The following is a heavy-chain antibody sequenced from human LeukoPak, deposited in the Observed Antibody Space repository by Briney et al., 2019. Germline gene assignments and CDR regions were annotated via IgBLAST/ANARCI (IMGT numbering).Heavy chain of an antibody. CDR2: MNPNIGGT. CDR1: GYTFTYYF. J-gene: IGHJ6*02. CDR3: GRDLFKTYSENGGNPRMGINYLYGMDV. D-gene: IGHD2-8*01. Sequence: ASVTVSFAASGYTFTYYFIHWVRQAPGQGLEWMGWMNPNIGGTNYAQQFQGRVTMTRDTSISTAYMELRRLSSDDTAVYYCGRDLFKTYSENGGNPRMGINYLYGMDVWGQGTTVTVSS. V-gene: IGHV1-2*02.